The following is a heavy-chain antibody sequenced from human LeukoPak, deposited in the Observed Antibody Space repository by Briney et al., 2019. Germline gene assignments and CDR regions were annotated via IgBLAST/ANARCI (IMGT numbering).Heavy chain of an antibody. Sequence: GASVKVSCKASGYTVTNYYLHWVRQAPGQGLEWMGILNPSGGSTSYSQKFQGRATLTRATSTSTVYMELSSLRSEDAAVYYCARGIFDFDYWGQGTLVTVSS. V-gene: IGHV1-46*01. CDR3: ARGIFDFDY. J-gene: IGHJ4*02. CDR2: LNPSGGST. CDR1: GYTVTNYY. D-gene: IGHD3-3*01.